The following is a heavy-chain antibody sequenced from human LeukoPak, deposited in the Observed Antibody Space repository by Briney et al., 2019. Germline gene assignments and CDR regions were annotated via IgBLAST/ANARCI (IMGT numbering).Heavy chain of an antibody. CDR1: GFTFSNYW. CDR3: NYGDFPDS. J-gene: IGHJ4*02. CDR2: IKFDGSDK. D-gene: IGHD4-17*01. Sequence: GGSLRLSCAASGFTFSNYWMSWVRQAPGKGLEWVANIKFDGSDKFYVDSVKGRFTISRDNTKNLLYLQMNSLRAEDTALYYCNYGDFPDSWGQGTLVTVSS. V-gene: IGHV3-7*03.